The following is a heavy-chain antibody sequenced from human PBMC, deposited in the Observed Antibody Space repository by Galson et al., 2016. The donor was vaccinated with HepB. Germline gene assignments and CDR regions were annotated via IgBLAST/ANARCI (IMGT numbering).Heavy chain of an antibody. CDR1: GFTFSVFW. V-gene: IGHV3-7*03. CDR3: ARGGSWGVDY. J-gene: IGHJ4*02. Sequence: SLRLSCAASGFTFSVFWMSWVRQAPGNGLEWVANIKEDGSDNYYVDSVKGRFTLSRDNAKNSLFLQMTSLRAEDTAVYYCARGGSWGVDYWGQGTLVTVSS. D-gene: IGHD1-26*01. CDR2: IKEDGSDN.